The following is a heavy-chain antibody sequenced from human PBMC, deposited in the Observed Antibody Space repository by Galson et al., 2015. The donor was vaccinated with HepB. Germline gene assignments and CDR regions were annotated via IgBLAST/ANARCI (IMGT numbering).Heavy chain of an antibody. V-gene: IGHV3-73*01. Sequence: SLRISCAASGFTFSGSAIHWVRQASGKGPEWIGRIRSKANTYAALYVPSLKGRFTISRDDSKNMAYLHMRSLRTDDTAVYYCVRLGDLSGYSSRWGQGTLVTVSS. CDR1: GFTFSGSA. J-gene: IGHJ4*02. CDR3: VRLGDLSGYSSR. CDR2: IRSKANTYAA. D-gene: IGHD5-12*01.